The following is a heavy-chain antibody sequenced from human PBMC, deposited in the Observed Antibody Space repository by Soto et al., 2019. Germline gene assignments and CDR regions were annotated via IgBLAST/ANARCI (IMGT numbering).Heavy chain of an antibody. D-gene: IGHD2-2*02. J-gene: IGHJ6*02. CDR3: AREYVVVVPAAIRGGHYYYYYGMDV. V-gene: IGHV1-2*04. CDR1: GYTFTGYY. CDR2: INPNSGGT. Sequence: ASVKVSCKASGYTFTGYYMHWVRQAPGQGLEWMGWINPNSGGTNYAQKFQGWVTMTRDTSISTAYMELSRLRSDDTAVYYCAREYVVVVPAAIRGGHYYYYYGMDVWGQGXTVTVYS.